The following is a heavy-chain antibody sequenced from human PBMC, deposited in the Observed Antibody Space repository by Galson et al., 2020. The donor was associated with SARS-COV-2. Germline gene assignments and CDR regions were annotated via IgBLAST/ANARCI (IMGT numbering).Heavy chain of an antibody. Sequence: GESLKTSCAASGFTFSSYWMSWVRQAPGKGLEWVANITQDGSEKYYVDSGKGRFTISRDNAKNSLSLQMNRLRAEETAVYFCRRLRGDSGTCYFDLWGRVTLFAV. CDR1: GFTFSSYW. CDR3: RRLRGDSGTCYFDL. CDR2: ITQDGSEK. V-gene: IGHV3-7*01. J-gene: IGHJ2*01. D-gene: IGHD3-10*01.